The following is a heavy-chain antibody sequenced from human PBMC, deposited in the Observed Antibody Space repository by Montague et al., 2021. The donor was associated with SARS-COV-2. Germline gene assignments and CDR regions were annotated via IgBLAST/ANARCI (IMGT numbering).Heavy chain of an antibody. V-gene: IGHV4-31*03. Sequence: TLSLTCTVSGGSISSGGYYWSWIRQHPGKGLEWIGYIYYSGSTYYNPSLKSRVTISVDTSKNQFSLKLRSVTAADTAVYYCARVSVEMATMGVYYYYGMDVWGQGTTVTVSS. J-gene: IGHJ6*02. CDR2: IYYSGST. CDR1: GGSISSGGYY. D-gene: IGHD5-24*01. CDR3: ARVSVEMATMGVYYYYGMDV.